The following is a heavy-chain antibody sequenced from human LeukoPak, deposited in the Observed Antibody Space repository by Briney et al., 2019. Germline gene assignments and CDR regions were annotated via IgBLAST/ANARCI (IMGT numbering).Heavy chain of an antibody. J-gene: IGHJ4*02. CDR1: GGSISSGSYY. V-gene: IGHV4-61*02. CDR3: ARDSPRDSTY. CDR2: IYTSGST. D-gene: IGHD2-21*01. Sequence: PSETLSLTCTVSGGSISSGSYYWSWIRQPAGKGLEWIGRIYTSGSTNYNPSLKSRVTISVDTSKNQFSLKLSSVTAADTAVYYCARDSPRDSTYWGQGTLVTVSS.